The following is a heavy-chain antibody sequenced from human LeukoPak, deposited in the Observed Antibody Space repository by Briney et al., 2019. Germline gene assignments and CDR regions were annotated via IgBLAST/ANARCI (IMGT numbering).Heavy chain of an antibody. D-gene: IGHD3-22*01. CDR2: VNHRGTT. Sequence: SETLSLTCAVYGGSFSNYYWGWIRQSPAGGLEWIGEVNHRGTTNYSPSLKSRVTISVDSSKNQFSLKMTSVTAADTAVYYCTREWSSGYYSDYWGQGILVTVSS. V-gene: IGHV4-34*01. CDR1: GGSFSNYY. J-gene: IGHJ4*02. CDR3: TREWSSGYYSDY.